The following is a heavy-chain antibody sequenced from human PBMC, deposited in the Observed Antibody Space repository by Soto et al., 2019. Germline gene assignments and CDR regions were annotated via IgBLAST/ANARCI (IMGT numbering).Heavy chain of an antibody. CDR1: GGSFSGYY. CDR3: ARGGVLYYCGSGSPDFDY. D-gene: IGHD3-10*01. V-gene: IGHV4-34*01. J-gene: IGHJ4*02. Sequence: SETLSLTCAVYGGSFSGYYWSWIRQPPGKGLEWIGEINHSGSTNYNPSLKSRVTISVDTSKNQFSLKLSSVTAADTAVYYCARGGVLYYCGSGSPDFDYWGQGTLVTVSS. CDR2: INHSGST.